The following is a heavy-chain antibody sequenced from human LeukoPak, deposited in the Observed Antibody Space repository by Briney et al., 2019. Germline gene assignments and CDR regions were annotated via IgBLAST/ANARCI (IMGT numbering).Heavy chain of an antibody. CDR1: DFSLSSFW. CDR3: AREQEKTAMVTRDGFDI. J-gene: IGHJ3*02. D-gene: IGHD5-24*01. CDR2: IKRDGSDK. Sequence: PGGSLRLSCAASDFSLSSFWMSWVRQAPGKGLEWVANIKRDGSDKNYVDPVKGRFTISRDNAKNSLYLDMSSLRVEDTAVYYCAREQEKTAMVTRDGFDIWGQGTMVTVSS. V-gene: IGHV3-7*01.